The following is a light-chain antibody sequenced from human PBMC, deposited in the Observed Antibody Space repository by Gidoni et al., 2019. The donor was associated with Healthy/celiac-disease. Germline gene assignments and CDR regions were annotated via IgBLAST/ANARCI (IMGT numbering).Light chain of an antibody. V-gene: IGKV1-5*01. CDR3: QQYNSSPYT. J-gene: IGKJ2*01. CDR2: DAS. Sequence: DIQMTLSPSTLSASVGDRVTITCRASQSISSWLAWYQQKPGKAPKLLIYDASSLESGVPSRFSGSGSGTEFTLTISSLQPDDFATYYCQQYNSSPYTFXXXTKLEIK. CDR1: QSISSW.